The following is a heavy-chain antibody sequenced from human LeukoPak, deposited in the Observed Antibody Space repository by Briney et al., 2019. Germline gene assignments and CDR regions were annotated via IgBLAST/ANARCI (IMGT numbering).Heavy chain of an antibody. D-gene: IGHD3-22*01. CDR3: ARDRGDYYDSSGYYYVSY. Sequence: SVKVSCKASGGIFSSYTISGVRQAPGQGLEWMGRIIPTLGIGNYAQKFQGRVMINADKYTRTASMGLSSLRSEDTAVYYCARDRGDYYDSSGYYYVSYWGQGTLVTVSS. J-gene: IGHJ4*02. CDR1: GGIFSSYT. CDR2: IIPTLGIG. V-gene: IGHV1-69*04.